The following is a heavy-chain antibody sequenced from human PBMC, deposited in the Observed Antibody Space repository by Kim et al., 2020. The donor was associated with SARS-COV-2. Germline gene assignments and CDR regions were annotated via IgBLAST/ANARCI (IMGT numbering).Heavy chain of an antibody. CDR1: GFTFSSYE. J-gene: IGHJ6*02. CDR3: ARGVGATTSLLSYYYYGMYV. V-gene: IGHV3-48*03. D-gene: IGHD1-26*01. CDR2: IRSSGSTI. Sequence: GGSLRLSCAASGFTFSSYEMNWVRQAPGKGLEWVSYIRSSGSTIYYADSVKGRFTISRDNAKNSLYLQMNSLRAEDTAVYYCARGVGATTSLLSYYYYGMYVWGQGTTVTVSS.